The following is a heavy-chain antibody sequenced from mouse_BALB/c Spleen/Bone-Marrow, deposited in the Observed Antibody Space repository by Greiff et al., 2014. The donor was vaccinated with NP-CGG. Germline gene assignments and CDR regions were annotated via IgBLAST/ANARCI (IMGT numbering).Heavy chain of an antibody. D-gene: IGHD1-1*02. CDR2: ISNGGTYT. V-gene: IGHV5-4*02. J-gene: IGHJ4*01. CDR1: GFPFSDFY. CDR3: ARSGERYGAMDY. Sequence: EVKLMESGGGLVKPGGSLKLSCAASGFPFSDFYMFWFRQTPEKRLEWVATISNGGTYTYYPDSVKGRFTISRDNAKNNLYLQMSSLKSEDTAMYYCARSGERYGAMDYWGQGTSVTVTS.